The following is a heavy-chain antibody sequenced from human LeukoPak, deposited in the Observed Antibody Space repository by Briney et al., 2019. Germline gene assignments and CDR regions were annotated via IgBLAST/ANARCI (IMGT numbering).Heavy chain of an antibody. D-gene: IGHD2-15*01. V-gene: IGHV3-48*03. CDR2: ISSSGSTI. Sequence: PGGSLRLSCAASGFTFSSYEMNWVRQAPGKGLEWVSYISSSGSTIYYADSVKGRFTISRDNAKNSLYLQMNSLRAEDTAVYYCARDIVVVVAATNYFDYWGQGTLVTVSS. CDR3: ARDIVVVVAATNYFDY. CDR1: GFTFSSYE. J-gene: IGHJ4*02.